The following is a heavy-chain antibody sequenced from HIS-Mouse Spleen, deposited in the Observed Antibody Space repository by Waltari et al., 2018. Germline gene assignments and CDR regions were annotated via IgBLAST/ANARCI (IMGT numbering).Heavy chain of an antibody. Sequence: QLQLQESGPGLVKPSETLSLTCTVSGGSISSSSYYWGWIRQPPGMGLGWVGVIYYSGTTSNNRSLKRRATISVDTSKNQFSLKLSSVTAADTAVYYCAREIPYSSSWYDWYFDLWGRGTLVTVSS. CDR3: AREIPYSSSWYDWYFDL. V-gene: IGHV4-39*07. D-gene: IGHD6-13*01. CDR2: IYYSGTT. J-gene: IGHJ2*01. CDR1: GGSISSSSYY.